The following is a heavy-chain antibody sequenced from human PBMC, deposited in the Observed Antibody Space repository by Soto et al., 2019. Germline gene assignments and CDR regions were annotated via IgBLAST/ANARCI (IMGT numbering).Heavy chain of an antibody. D-gene: IGHD4-17*01. CDR3: ARGVPYGDYLFRYFDY. V-gene: IGHV4-34*01. Sequence: SETLSLTCAVYGGSFSGYYWSWIRQPPGKGLEWIGEINHSGSTNYNPSLKSRVTISVDTSKNQFSLKLSSVTAADTAVYYCARGVPYGDYLFRYFDYWGQGTLVTVSS. CDR1: GGSFSGYY. CDR2: INHSGST. J-gene: IGHJ4*02.